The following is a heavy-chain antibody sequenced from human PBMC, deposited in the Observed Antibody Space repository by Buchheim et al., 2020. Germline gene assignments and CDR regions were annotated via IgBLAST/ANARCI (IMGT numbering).Heavy chain of an antibody. CDR1: GGTFSSYT. J-gene: IGHJ4*02. Sequence: QVQLVQSGAEVKKPGSSVKVSCKASGGTFSSYTISWVRQAPGQGLEWMGRIIPILGIANYAQKFQGRVTITADNSTRPAHMELSSLRSEDTAVYYCAGEARRAGGSYQGVDYWGQGTL. CDR2: IIPILGIA. CDR3: AGEARRAGGSYQGVDY. D-gene: IGHD1-26*01. V-gene: IGHV1-69*08.